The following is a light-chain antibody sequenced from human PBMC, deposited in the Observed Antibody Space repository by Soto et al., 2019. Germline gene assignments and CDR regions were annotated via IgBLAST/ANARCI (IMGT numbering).Light chain of an antibody. CDR3: TGWDDSLNCRWV. J-gene: IGLJ3*02. CDR2: SHN. V-gene: IGLV1-44*01. CDR1: GSDIVLST. Sequence: QSVLTQPPSAYGTPGQRGTIFCSGSGSDIVLSTVNWYQQLPGMAPKLLINSHNQRPSGVPDRFPGSKSDPSASLAISGLQSEDGADYYCTGWDDSLNCRWVSGGGTKLTVL.